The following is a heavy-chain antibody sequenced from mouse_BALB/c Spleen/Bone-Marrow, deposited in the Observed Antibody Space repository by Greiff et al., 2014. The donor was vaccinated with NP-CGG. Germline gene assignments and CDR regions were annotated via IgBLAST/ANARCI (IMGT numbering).Heavy chain of an antibody. Sequence: VQLVESGAELVRPGASVTLSCKTSGYKFNDSDMHWVKQRPVQGLEWIGVIDPANGGTDYNQKFKGKATLTADTSSNTAYMQLRSLTSEDSAAYYCTRHDMSAYWGQGTLVTVSA. CDR3: TRHDMSAY. D-gene: IGHD2-3*01. J-gene: IGHJ3*01. V-gene: IGHV1-15*01. CDR1: GYKFNDSD. CDR2: IDPANGGT.